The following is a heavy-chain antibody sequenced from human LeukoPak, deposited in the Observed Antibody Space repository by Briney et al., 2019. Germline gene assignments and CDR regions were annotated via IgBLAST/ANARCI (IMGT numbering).Heavy chain of an antibody. V-gene: IGHV4-39*02. CDR2: IYYAGST. Sequence: SETLSLTCNVSGDSISSSSYHWSWIRVPPGKGLEWIGSIYYAGSTYYNPSLKSRVTLSVDTSTNHFSLNIKSVTAADTAMYYCARGRRIVVLPGRGYFDLWGRGTLVTVSS. D-gene: IGHD4/OR15-4a*01. J-gene: IGHJ2*01. CDR3: ARGRRIVVLPGRGYFDL. CDR1: GDSISSSSYH.